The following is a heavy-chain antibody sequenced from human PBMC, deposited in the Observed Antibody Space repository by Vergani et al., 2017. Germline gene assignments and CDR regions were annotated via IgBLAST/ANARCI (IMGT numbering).Heavy chain of an antibody. Sequence: EVQLVESGGGLVKPGGSLRLSCAASGFTFSSYSMNWVRQAPGKGLEWVSSISSSSSYIYYADSVKGRFTISRDNAKNSLYLQMNSLRAEDTAVYYCARSRGQAAAGDFDYWGQGTLVTVSS. V-gene: IGHV3-21*01. J-gene: IGHJ4*02. D-gene: IGHD6-13*01. CDR3: ARSRGQAAAGDFDY. CDR2: ISSSSSYI. CDR1: GFTFSSYS.